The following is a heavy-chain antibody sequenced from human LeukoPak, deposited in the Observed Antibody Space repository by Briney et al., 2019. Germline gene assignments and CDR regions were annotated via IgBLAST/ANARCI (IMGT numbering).Heavy chain of an antibody. J-gene: IGHJ4*02. D-gene: IGHD4-17*01. Sequence: SEPLTLTCTVSGGSISSSSYYWGWIPPPPGKGLVWIGSIYYSGSTYYNPSLKSRVTISVDTSKNQFSLKRSSVSAADTAVYYCAGYATTVTTNYYWGQGTLVTVSS. V-gene: IGHV4-39*07. CDR3: AGYATTVTTNYY. CDR2: IYYSGST. CDR1: GGSISSSSYY.